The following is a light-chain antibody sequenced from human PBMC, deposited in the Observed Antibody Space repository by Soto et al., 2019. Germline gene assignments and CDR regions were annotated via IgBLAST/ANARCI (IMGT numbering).Light chain of an antibody. Sequence: DIQMTQSPSTLSASVGDRVTITCRASQSISSWLAWYQQTTGKAPKLLIYDASGLESGVPSRFSGSGSGTEFTLTXXSLQPDDFATYYCQQYTTFGQGTKVEIK. CDR2: DAS. CDR3: QQYTT. J-gene: IGKJ1*01. CDR1: QSISSW. V-gene: IGKV1-5*01.